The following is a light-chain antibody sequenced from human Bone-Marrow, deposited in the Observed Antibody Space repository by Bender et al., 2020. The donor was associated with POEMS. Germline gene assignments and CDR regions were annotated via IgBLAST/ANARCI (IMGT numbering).Light chain of an antibody. CDR1: SSNIGAGYD. J-gene: IGLJ3*02. CDR2: GNS. V-gene: IGLV1-40*01. CDR3: QSYDTSLSGWV. Sequence: QSVLTQPPSVSGATGQRVTISCTGSSSNIGAGYDVHWYQQLPGTAPKVLIYGNSNRPSGVPDRFSGSRYGTSASLAITGLQAEDEADYYCQSYDTSLSGWVFGGGTKLTVL.